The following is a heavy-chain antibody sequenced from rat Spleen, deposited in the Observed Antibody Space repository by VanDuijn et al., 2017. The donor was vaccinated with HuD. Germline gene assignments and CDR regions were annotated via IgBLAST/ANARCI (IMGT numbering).Heavy chain of an antibody. D-gene: IGHD1-1*01. J-gene: IGHJ3*01. CDR1: GFTFSNYD. CDR3: ASRTTVPANWFAY. Sequence: EVQLVESGGGLVQPGRSLKLSCAGSGFTFSNYDMAWVRQAPKKGLEWVAILSYDGISANYRDSVKGRFTISRDNAKSTLYLQLDRLRSEDTATYYCASRTTVPANWFAYGGQGALVTVSS. CDR2: LSYDGISA. V-gene: IGHV5-29*01.